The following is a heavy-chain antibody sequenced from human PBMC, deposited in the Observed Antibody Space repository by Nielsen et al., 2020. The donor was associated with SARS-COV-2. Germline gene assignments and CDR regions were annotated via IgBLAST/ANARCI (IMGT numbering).Heavy chain of an antibody. V-gene: IGHV3-23*01. D-gene: IGHD3-22*01. CDR3: ARGSDYYDSSGLV. CDR2: TIGSGGST. J-gene: IGHJ3*01. Sequence: WIRQPPGKGLEWVSATIGSGGSTYYADSVKGRFTISRDNSKNTLYLQMNSLRAEDTAVYYCARGSDYYDSSGLVWGQGTMVTVSS.